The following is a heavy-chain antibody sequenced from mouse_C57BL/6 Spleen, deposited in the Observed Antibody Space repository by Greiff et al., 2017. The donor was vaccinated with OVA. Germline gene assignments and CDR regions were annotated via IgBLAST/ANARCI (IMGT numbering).Heavy chain of an antibody. V-gene: IGHV5-17*01. CDR2: ISSGSSTI. Sequence: EVKVVESGGGLVKPGGSLKLSCAASGFTFSDSGMHWVRQAPEKGLEWVAYISSGSSTIYYADTVKGRFTISRDNANNTLFLQLTSLRSEDTAMYYCARLGRNWYFDVWGTGTTVTVSS. D-gene: IGHD3-3*01. J-gene: IGHJ1*03. CDR1: GFTFSDSG. CDR3: ARLGRNWYFDV.